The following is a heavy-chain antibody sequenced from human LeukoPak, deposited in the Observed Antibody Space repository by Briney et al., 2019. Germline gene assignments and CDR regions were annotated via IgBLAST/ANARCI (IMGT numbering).Heavy chain of an antibody. V-gene: IGHV4-39*07. CDR3: TRDPRYGDYEGN. J-gene: IGHJ4*02. Sequence: PSETLSLTCTLSGGSISSSSYYWGWIRQPPGKGLEWIGSIYFRGNTQYNPSLKSRVTISVNTSKNQFSLKLSSVTAADTAVYYCTRDPRYGDYEGNWGQGTLVTVSS. D-gene: IGHD4-17*01. CDR2: IYFRGNT. CDR1: GGSISSSSYY.